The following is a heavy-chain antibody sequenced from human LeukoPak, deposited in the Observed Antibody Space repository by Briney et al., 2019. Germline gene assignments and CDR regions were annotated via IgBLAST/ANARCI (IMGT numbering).Heavy chain of an antibody. CDR2: ISSSGTTI. CDR3: ARTYGSGSYSGSAFDI. CDR1: GFTFSDYY. V-gene: IGHV3-11*04. D-gene: IGHD3-10*01. J-gene: IGHJ3*02. Sequence: PGGSLRLSCAASGFTFSDYYMSWIRQAPGKGLEWLSYISSSGTTIYYADSVKGRFTISRDNAKNSLYLQMNSLRAEDTAVYYCARTYGSGSYSGSAFDIWGQGTMVTVSS.